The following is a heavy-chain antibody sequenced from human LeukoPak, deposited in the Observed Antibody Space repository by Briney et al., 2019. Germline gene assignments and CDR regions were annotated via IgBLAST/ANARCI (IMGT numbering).Heavy chain of an antibody. V-gene: IGHV3-7*01. CDR2: INQDGSEK. CDR1: GFTFDDYW. Sequence: GGSLRLSCGASGFTFDDYWVSWVRQAPGQGLEWVANINQDGSEKYYLDSAKGRFTISRDNARNSLYLQVNSLRAEDTAVYYCARAAHRGFSFDYWGQGTLVTVSS. CDR3: ARAAHRGFSFDY. D-gene: IGHD3-10*01. J-gene: IGHJ4*02.